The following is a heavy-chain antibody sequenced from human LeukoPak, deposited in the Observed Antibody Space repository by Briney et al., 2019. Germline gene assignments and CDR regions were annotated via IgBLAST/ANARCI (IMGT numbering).Heavy chain of an antibody. D-gene: IGHD3/OR15-3a*01. J-gene: IGHJ4*02. V-gene: IGHV4-59*02. CDR2: IYSSGTT. Sequence: SETLSLACVVSGGSVHRSFWTWVRQPPGKGLKWTGRIYSSGTTDYSPSLKSRLTIAIDTSKNQFSLRLASVTAADTAVYCCGRRPAVDGPIDNWGQGILVAVSS. CDR3: GRRPAVDGPIDN. CDR1: GGSVHRSF.